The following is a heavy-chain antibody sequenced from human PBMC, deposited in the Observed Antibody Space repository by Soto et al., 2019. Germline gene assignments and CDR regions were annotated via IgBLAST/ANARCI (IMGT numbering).Heavy chain of an antibody. CDR3: AKDNRADRGAFDS. CDR1: GFTFDDFA. Sequence: EVPLVESGGGLVQPGRSLRLSCVISGFTFDDFAMHWVRQAPGKGLEWVSGISWNSAMIGYADSVRGRFTISRDNVKNSLYLQMNSLRPEDTALYFCAKDNRADRGAFDSWGQGTLVSVFS. J-gene: IGHJ5*01. V-gene: IGHV3-9*01. CDR2: ISWNSAMI. D-gene: IGHD3-10*01.